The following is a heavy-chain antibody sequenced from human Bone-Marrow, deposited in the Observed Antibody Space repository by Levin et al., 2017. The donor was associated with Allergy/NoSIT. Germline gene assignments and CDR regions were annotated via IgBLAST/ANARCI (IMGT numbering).Heavy chain of an antibody. CDR2: ISFDGSHK. J-gene: IGHJ4*02. V-gene: IGHV3-30*03. CDR1: GFTFKNYG. Sequence: SCAASGFTFKNYGIHWVRQAPGKGLEWVAMISFDGSHKYYGDSVKGRFTISRDNTKNTVSLEMNSLRPEDTGVYYCATFIAVAGTSGYWGQGTLVTVSS. CDR3: ATFIAVAGTSGY. D-gene: IGHD6-19*01.